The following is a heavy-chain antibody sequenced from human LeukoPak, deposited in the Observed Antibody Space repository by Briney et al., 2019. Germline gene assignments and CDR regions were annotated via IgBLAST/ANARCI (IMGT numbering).Heavy chain of an antibody. V-gene: IGHV1-18*01. J-gene: IGHJ5*02. CDR1: GYTFTSYG. Sequence: ASVKVSCKASGYTFTSYGISWVRQAPGQGLEWMGWISAYNGNTNYAQKLQSRVTMTTDTSTSTAYMELRSLRSDDTAVYYCARTLYSYYDNTSASGWFDPWGQGTLVTVSS. D-gene: IGHD3-22*01. CDR2: ISAYNGNT. CDR3: ARTLYSYYDNTSASGWFDP.